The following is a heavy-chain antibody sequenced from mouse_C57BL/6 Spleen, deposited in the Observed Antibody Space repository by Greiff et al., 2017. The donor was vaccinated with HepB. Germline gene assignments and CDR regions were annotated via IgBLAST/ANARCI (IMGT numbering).Heavy chain of an antibody. Sequence: DVMLVESGGGLVKPGGSLKLSCAASGFTFSDYGMHWVRQAPEKGLEWVAYISSGSSTIYYADTVKGRFTISRDNAKNTLFLQMTSLRSEDTAMYYCAKLAMDYWGQGTSVTVSS. V-gene: IGHV5-17*01. CDR3: AKLAMDY. J-gene: IGHJ4*01. D-gene: IGHD4-1*01. CDR1: GFTFSDYG. CDR2: ISSGSSTI.